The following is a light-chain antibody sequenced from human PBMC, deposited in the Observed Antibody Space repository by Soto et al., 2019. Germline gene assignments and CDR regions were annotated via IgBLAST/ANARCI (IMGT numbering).Light chain of an antibody. CDR2: EVR. V-gene: IGLV2-14*01. CDR1: SSDVGGYNY. J-gene: IGLJ1*01. Sequence: QSALTQPASVSGSPGQSSTSSCTGTSSDVGGYNYVSWYQQHPGKAPKLMIYEVRNRPSGISNRFSGSKSGNTASLTISGRQAEDEADYYCTSYTSSSPYVFGTGTKLPVL. CDR3: TSYTSSSPYV.